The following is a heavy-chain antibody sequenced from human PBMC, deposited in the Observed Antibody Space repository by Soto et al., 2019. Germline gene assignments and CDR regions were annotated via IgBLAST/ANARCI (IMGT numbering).Heavy chain of an antibody. CDR2: MNQDGSES. CDR3: ARLSTSAGRRDLAC. J-gene: IGHJ4*02. CDR1: GFSLSSYW. V-gene: IGHV3-7*01. Sequence: EVQLVESGGGLVQPGGSLRLSCAASGFSLSSYWMSWVRQAPGKGLEWVANMNQDGSESDYVGSVKGRFTFTRDNAKNSLSLQMNSLRAEDTAVYYCARLSTSAGRRDLACWGQGNLVTVSS.